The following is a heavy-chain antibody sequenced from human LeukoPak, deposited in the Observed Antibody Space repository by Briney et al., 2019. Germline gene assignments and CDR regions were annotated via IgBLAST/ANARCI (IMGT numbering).Heavy chain of an antibody. CDR1: GFTFSSYW. CDR2: IKQGGSEK. V-gene: IGHV3-7*03. J-gene: IGHJ4*02. CDR3: AKAWDQTNFDY. Sequence: GGSLRLSCAASGFTFSSYWMSWVRQAPGKGLEWVANIKQGGSEKYYADSVKGRFTISRDNSKNTPYLQMNSLRAEDTAVYYCAKAWDQTNFDYWGQGTLVTVSS. D-gene: IGHD1-26*01.